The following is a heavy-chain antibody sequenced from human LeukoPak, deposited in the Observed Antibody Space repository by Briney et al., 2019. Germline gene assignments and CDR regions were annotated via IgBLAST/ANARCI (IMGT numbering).Heavy chain of an antibody. J-gene: IGHJ6*03. CDR3: AKVGYSNYVLYYYMDV. Sequence: GGSLRLSCAAYGFTFSSYSMNWVRQAPGKGLEWVSFISTSSSYIYYADSVKGRFTISRDNAKNSLYLQMNSLRAEDTAVYYCAKVGYSNYVLYYYMDVWGKGTTVTVSS. CDR2: ISTSSSYI. CDR1: GFTFSSYS. D-gene: IGHD4-11*01. V-gene: IGHV3-21*04.